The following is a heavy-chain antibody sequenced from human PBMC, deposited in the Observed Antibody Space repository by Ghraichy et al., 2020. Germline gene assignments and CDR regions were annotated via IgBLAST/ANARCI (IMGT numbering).Heavy chain of an antibody. CDR2: ISGYSGNT. Sequence: ASVKVSCKASGYPLTSYAITWVRQAPGQGLEWMAWISGYSGNTYYAQKVQGRLTVTTDTSTTTAYLELRSLRSDDTAIYFCARDSSPGGYDPGLDYWGQGTLVTVSS. J-gene: IGHJ4*02. V-gene: IGHV1-18*01. CDR1: GYPLTSYA. CDR3: ARDSSPGGYDPGLDY. D-gene: IGHD5-12*01.